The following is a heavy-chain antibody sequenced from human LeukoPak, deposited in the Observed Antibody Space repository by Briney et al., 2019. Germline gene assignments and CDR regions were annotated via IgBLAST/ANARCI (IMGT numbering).Heavy chain of an antibody. CDR2: ISGTGGTT. CDR1: GFTFSNYS. J-gene: IGHJ4*02. CDR3: AKGRGTTVTAAANY. Sequence: PGGSLRLSRAASGFTFSNYSMSWVRQAPGKGLEWVSTISGTGGTTYYADSVKGRFTISRDNSKNTLFLQFNSLRADDTAVYYCAKGRGTTVTAAANYWGQGTLVTVSS. D-gene: IGHD4-17*01. V-gene: IGHV3-23*01.